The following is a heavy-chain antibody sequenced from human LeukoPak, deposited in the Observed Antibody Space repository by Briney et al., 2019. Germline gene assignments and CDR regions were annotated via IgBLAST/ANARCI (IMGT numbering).Heavy chain of an antibody. Sequence: PTETLSLTCTVSGYSISSGYYWGWIRQPPGKGLEWIGRIYTSGSTNYNPSLKSRVTISVDTSKNQFSLKLSSVTAAATAVYYCARFVVVPAAMGNWFDPWGQGTLVTVSS. CDR2: IYTSGST. J-gene: IGHJ5*02. CDR1: GYSISSGYY. V-gene: IGHV4-38-2*02. CDR3: ARFVVVPAAMGNWFDP. D-gene: IGHD2-2*01.